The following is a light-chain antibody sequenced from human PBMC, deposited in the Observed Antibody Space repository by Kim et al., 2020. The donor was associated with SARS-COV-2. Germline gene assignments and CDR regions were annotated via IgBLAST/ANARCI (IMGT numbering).Light chain of an antibody. Sequence: DIQMTQSPSSLSASVGDRVTITCRSSQSIDNFLTWYQQRPGTAPKVLISAVNTLQSGVPSRFSGSGSGTDFTLTITSLQPKDSATYFCQQSYRTPPTFGGGTKVDIK. CDR3: QQSYRTPPT. CDR1: QSIDNF. CDR2: AVN. J-gene: IGKJ4*01. V-gene: IGKV1-39*01.